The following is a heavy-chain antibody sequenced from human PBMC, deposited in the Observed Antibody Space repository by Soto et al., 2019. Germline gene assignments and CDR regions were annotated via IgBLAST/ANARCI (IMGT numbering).Heavy chain of an antibody. CDR2: IYHSGST. CDR3: ARMGGRNYDILTGYYMVYYYYGMDV. J-gene: IGHJ6*02. V-gene: IGHV4-4*02. Sequence: PSETLSLTCAVSGGSISSSNWWSLVRQPPGKGLEWIGEIYHSGSTNYNPSLKSRVTISVDKSKNQFSLKLSSVTAADTAVYYCARMGGRNYDILTGYYMVYYYYGMDVWGQGTTVTVSS. CDR1: GGSISSSNW. D-gene: IGHD3-9*01.